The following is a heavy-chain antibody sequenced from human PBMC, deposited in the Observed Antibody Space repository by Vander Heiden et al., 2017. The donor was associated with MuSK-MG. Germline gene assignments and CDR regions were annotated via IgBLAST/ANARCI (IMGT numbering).Heavy chain of an antibody. CDR3: ARAPGRGRGPPRGNYYYYMDV. Sequence: QVQLQQWGAGLLKPSETLSLTCAVYGGSFSGYYWSWIRQPPGKGLEWIGEINHSGSTNYNPSLKSRVTISVDTSKNQFSLKLSSVTAADTAVYYCARAPGRGRGPPRGNYYYYMDVWGKGTTVTVSS. V-gene: IGHV4-34*01. CDR1: GGSFSGYY. J-gene: IGHJ6*03. D-gene: IGHD1-26*01. CDR2: INHSGST.